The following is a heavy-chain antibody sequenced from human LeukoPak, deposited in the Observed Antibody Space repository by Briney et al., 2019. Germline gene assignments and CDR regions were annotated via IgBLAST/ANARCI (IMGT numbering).Heavy chain of an antibody. V-gene: IGHV4-59*08. CDR1: GGPISSYY. D-gene: IGHD2-2*01. CDR2: IYYSGST. Sequence: PSETPSLTCTVSGGPISSYYWSWVRQPPGKGLEWIGYIYYSGSTNYNPSLKSRVTISVDTSKNQFSLKLSSVTAADTAVYYCARLGRTSYWYFDLWGRGTLVTVSS. J-gene: IGHJ2*01. CDR3: ARLGRTSYWYFDL.